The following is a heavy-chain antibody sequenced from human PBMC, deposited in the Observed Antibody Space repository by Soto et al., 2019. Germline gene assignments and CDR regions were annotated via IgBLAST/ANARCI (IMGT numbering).Heavy chain of an antibody. CDR2: ISYDGSTI. CDR1: GFTFSSYG. V-gene: IGHV3-30*03. CDR3: AREGLLNWFDP. Sequence: GGSLRLSCAASGFTFSSYGMHWVRQAPGKGLEWVAVISYDGSTIYYADSVKGRFTISRDNAKNSPYLQMNSLRDEDTAVYYCAREGLLNWFDPWGQGTLVTVSS. J-gene: IGHJ5*02.